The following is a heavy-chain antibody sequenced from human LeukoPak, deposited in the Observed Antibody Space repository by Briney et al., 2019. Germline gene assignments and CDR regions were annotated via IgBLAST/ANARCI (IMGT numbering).Heavy chain of an antibody. J-gene: IGHJ4*02. D-gene: IGHD1-26*01. V-gene: IGHV3-9*01. CDR1: GFTFDDYA. CDR3: AKGNSGSFFLIDN. Sequence: GRSLRLSCAASGFTFDDYAMHWVRQVPGKGLEWVSGISWNSGSIGYADSVKGRFTISRDSAKSSLYLQMNSLRAEDTALYYCAKGNSGSFFLIDNWGQGTLVTVSS. CDR2: ISWNSGSI.